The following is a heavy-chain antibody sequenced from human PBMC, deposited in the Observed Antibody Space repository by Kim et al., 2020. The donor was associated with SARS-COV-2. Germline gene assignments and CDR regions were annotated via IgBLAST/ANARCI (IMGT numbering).Heavy chain of an antibody. V-gene: IGHV6-1*01. J-gene: IGHJ4*02. CDR1: GDSVSSESAA. Sequence: SQTLSLTCVISGDSVSSESAAWNWIRQSPSRGLEWLGRTYYRSKWYNEYAISVKSRITINPDTSKNQFSLQPNSVTPEDTAVYYCTRMARPIPTADYYFDYWGQGALVTVSS. CDR2: TYYRSKWYN. D-gene: IGHD6-13*01. CDR3: TRMARPIPTADYYFDY.